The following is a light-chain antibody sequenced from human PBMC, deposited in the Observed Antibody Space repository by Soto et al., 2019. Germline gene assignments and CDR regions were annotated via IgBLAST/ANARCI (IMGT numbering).Light chain of an antibody. CDR2: AAS. Sequence: DIQMTQSPTSLSASVGDRVTITCRASQDIRNFVAWYQQKPGKAPKLLIYAASTLQSRVPSRFSGSGSGTDFILTINSLQPEDVATYSCQKYSSVPVFGPGTKVEIK. CDR3: QKYSSVPV. J-gene: IGKJ3*01. V-gene: IGKV1-27*01. CDR1: QDIRNF.